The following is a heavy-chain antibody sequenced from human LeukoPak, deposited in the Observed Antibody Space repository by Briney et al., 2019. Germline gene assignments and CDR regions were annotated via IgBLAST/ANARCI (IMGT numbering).Heavy chain of an antibody. D-gene: IGHD3-22*01. CDR1: GFTFSSYA. V-gene: IGHV3-23*01. CDR2: ISGSGGST. J-gene: IGHJ4*02. Sequence: HPGGSLRLSCAASGFTFSSYAMSWVRQAPGKGLEWVSAISGSGGSTYYADSVKGRFTISRDNSKNTLYLQMNSLRAEDTAVYYCAKTAITMIVVQPYYFDYWGQGTLVTVSS. CDR3: AKTAITMIVVQPYYFDY.